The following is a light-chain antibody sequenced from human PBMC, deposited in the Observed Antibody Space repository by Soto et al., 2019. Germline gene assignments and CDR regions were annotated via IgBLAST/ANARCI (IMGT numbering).Light chain of an antibody. Sequence: IQMTQSPSTRSSSLGDRVSITWRASQSISSWLAWYQQKQGKAPKLLIYDASSLASGVPSRFSGSGSGTEGTITISSLKPDDGATYYCQQWNSYSRTFGQGTKVDIK. CDR3: QQWNSYSRT. J-gene: IGKJ1*01. CDR2: DAS. CDR1: QSISSW. V-gene: IGKV1-5*01.